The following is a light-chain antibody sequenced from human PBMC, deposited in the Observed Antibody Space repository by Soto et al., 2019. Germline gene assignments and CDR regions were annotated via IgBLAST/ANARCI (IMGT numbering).Light chain of an antibody. CDR2: DVS. V-gene: IGLV2-14*01. CDR1: SSDVGAYNF. J-gene: IGLJ2*01. Sequence: QSALTQAASVSGSPGQSITISCTGTSSDVGAYNFVSWYQQHPGKAPKLMIYDVSTRPSGVSNRFSGSKSANTASLTISGLQAEDEADYYCISYTRSSTGVFGGGTKLTLL. CDR3: ISYTRSSTGV.